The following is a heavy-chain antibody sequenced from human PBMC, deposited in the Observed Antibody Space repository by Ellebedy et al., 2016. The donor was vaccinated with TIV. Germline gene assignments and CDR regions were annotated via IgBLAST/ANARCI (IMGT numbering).Heavy chain of an antibody. D-gene: IGHD7-27*01. Sequence: GESLKISXAASGFTFSSYAMSWVRQAPGKGLEWVSAISGSGGSTYYADSVKGRFTISRDNSKNTLYLQMNSLRAEDTAVYYCAKDRWGIYHYYGMDVWGQGTTVTVSS. CDR1: GFTFSSYA. CDR3: AKDRWGIYHYYGMDV. V-gene: IGHV3-23*01. CDR2: ISGSGGST. J-gene: IGHJ6*02.